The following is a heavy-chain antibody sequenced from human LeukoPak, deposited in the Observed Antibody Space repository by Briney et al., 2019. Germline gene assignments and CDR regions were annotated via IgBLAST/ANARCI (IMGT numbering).Heavy chain of an antibody. CDR1: GFTFSDAW. V-gene: IGHV3-15*01. CDR3: TTDLGHYYDDWSGRTGLSEH. CDR2: IKSKTDGGAA. J-gene: IGHJ1*01. D-gene: IGHD3-3*01. Sequence: GGSLRLSCAASGFTFSDAWMSWVRQAPGKGLEWVGLIKSKTDGGAADYAATVKGRITISRDDSKTTMFLQMSSLKTEDTGVNYCTTDLGHYYDDWSGRTGLSEHWGQGILVTVAS.